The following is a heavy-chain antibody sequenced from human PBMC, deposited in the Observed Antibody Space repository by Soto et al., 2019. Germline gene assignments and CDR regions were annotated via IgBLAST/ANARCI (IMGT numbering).Heavy chain of an antibody. V-gene: IGHV4-4*02. J-gene: IGHJ4*02. CDR1: GGSISSSNW. CDR2: IYHSGST. Sequence: QVQLQESGPGLVKPSGTLSLTCAVSGGSISSSNWWSWVRQPPGKGLEWIGEIYHSGSTNYNASLKSRVTISVDKSKNQFSRKLSSVTAADTAVYYCARRTAVAGGPYYFDYWGQGTLVTVSS. CDR3: ARRTAVAGGPYYFDY. D-gene: IGHD6-19*01.